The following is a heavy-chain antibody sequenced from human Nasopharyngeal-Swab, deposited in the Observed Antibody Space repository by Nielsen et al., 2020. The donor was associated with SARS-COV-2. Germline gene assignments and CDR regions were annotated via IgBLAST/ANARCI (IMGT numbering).Heavy chain of an antibody. CDR3: ARRGYYGSGSYYKNNWFDP. J-gene: IGHJ5*02. V-gene: IGHV1-18*01. Sequence: SVKVSCKAAGYTFTSYGISWVRQAPGQGLEWMGWISAYNGNTNYAQKLQGRVTMTTDTSTSTAYMELRSLRSDDTAVYYCARRGYYGSGSYYKNNWFDPWGQGTLVTFSS. CDR2: ISAYNGNT. D-gene: IGHD3-10*01. CDR1: GYTFTSYG.